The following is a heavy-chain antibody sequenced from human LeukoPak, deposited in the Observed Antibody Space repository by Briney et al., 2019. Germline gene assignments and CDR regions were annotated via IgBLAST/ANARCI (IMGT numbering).Heavy chain of an antibody. D-gene: IGHD3-22*01. Sequence: PGGSLRLSCAASGFTFSTSGMHWVRQAPGKGMEWVAVICYAVSNIPYAVSVKVRFSLSIHNSKSSLYLQMNSLRAEDTAVYYCARARGVSTGYRPIDYWGQGTLVTVSS. CDR1: GFTFSTSG. CDR3: ARARGVSTGYRPIDY. J-gene: IGHJ4*02. CDR2: ICYAVSNI. V-gene: IGHV3-33*01.